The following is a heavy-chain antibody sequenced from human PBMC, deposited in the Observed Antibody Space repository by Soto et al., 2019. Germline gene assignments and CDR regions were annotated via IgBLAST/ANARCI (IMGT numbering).Heavy chain of an antibody. J-gene: IGHJ4*02. CDR1: GCTFINYA. V-gene: IGHV3-23*01. D-gene: IGHD2-15*01. Sequence: GGSLRLSCAASGCTFINYAMIWVRQAPGKGLEWVSGVGGSGDSTYYADSVKGRFTISRDNSKDTLYLQMNSLRAEDTAVYYCAKSPLGYCSGGSCYPPHYFDYWGQGTLVPVSS. CDR3: AKSPLGYCSGGSCYPPHYFDY. CDR2: VGGSGDST.